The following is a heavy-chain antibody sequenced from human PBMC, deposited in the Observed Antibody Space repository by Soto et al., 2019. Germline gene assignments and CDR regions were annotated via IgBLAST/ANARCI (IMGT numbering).Heavy chain of an antibody. CDR2: IYYSGST. J-gene: IGHJ6*02. CDR1: GGSISSYY. D-gene: IGHD6-19*01. V-gene: IGHV4-59*01. Sequence: SETLSLTCTVSGGSISSYYWSWIRQPPGKGLEWIGYIYYSGSTNYNPSLKSRVTISVDTSKNQFSLKLSSVTAADTAVYYCARSGSGWFGGLYTRHNYGMDVWGQGTTVTVSS. CDR3: ARSGSGWFGGLYTRHNYGMDV.